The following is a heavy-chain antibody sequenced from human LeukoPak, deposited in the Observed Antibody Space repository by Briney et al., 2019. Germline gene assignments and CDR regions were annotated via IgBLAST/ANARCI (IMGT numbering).Heavy chain of an antibody. CDR3: ARDGLYCSSTSCYPNWFDP. CDR1: GGSISSSSYY. D-gene: IGHD2-2*01. CDR2: IYYSGST. Sequence: SETLSLTCTVSGGSISSSSYYWGWIRQPPGKGLEWIGSIYYSGSTYYNPSLKSRVTISVDTSTNQFSLKLSSVTAADTAVYYCARDGLYCSSTSCYPNWFDPWGQGTLVTVSS. V-gene: IGHV4-39*07. J-gene: IGHJ5*02.